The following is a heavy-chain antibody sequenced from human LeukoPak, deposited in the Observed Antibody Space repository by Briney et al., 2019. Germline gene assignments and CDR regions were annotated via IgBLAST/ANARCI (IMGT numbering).Heavy chain of an antibody. Sequence: TSETLSLTCAVSGGSISSSSYYWGWIRQPPGKGLEWIGSIYYSGSTYYNPSLKSRVTISVDTPKNQFSLKLSSVTAADTAVYYCARRGIAAAGVDTYDYWGQGTLVTVSS. CDR3: ARRGIAAAGVDTYDY. CDR1: GGSISSSSYY. V-gene: IGHV4-39*01. D-gene: IGHD6-13*01. CDR2: IYYSGST. J-gene: IGHJ4*02.